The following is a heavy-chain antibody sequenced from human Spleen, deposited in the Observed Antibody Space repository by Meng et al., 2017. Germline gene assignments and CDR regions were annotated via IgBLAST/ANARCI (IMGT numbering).Heavy chain of an antibody. D-gene: IGHD6-19*01. CDR2: IIPIFGTA. CDR1: GGTFSSYA. J-gene: IGHJ5*02. V-gene: IGHV1-69*12. CDR3: ARPGVAGTKNWFDP. Sequence: QDQVVQAGAWVKKPGSSVKVSCKASGGTFSSYAISWVRQAPGQGLEWMGGIIPIFGTANYAQKFQGRVTITADESTSTAYMELSSLRSEDTAVYYCARPGVAGTKNWFDPWGQGTLVTVSS.